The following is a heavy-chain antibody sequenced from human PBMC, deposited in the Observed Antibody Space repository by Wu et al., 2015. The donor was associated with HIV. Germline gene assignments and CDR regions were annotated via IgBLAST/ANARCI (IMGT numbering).Heavy chain of an antibody. D-gene: IGHD3-22*01. CDR2: INPNSGGT. CDR1: GYTYNTYY. Sequence: QVQLVQSGPEVKKPGASVKVSCTASGYTYNTYYMHWLRQAPGQGLEWMGWINPNSGGTNYAQKFQTRVDMTRDTSMSTIYMELSGLTSDDTAVYYCATDFDGGEYYDSSGSVFGYWGQGTLVTVSS. V-gene: IGHV1-2*02. CDR3: ATDFDGGEYYDSSGSVFGY. J-gene: IGHJ4*02.